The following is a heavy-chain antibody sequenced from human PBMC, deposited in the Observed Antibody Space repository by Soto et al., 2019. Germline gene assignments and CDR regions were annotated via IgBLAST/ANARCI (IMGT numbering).Heavy chain of an antibody. J-gene: IGHJ6*03. CDR3: AHLSRGDYYYYMDV. CDR1: GYTFTSYG. D-gene: IGHD2-2*01. Sequence: QVPLVQSGAEVKKPGASVKVCCKASGYTFTSYGISWVRQAPGHGLEWMGWISAYNGNTNYAQKLQGRVTMTTDTSTSTAYMELRSLRSDDTAVYYCAHLSRGDYYYYMDVWGKGTTVTVSS. CDR2: ISAYNGNT. V-gene: IGHV1-18*01.